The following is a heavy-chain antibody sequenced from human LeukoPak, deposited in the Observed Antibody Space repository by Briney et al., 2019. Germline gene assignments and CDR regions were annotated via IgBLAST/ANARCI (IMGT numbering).Heavy chain of an antibody. D-gene: IGHD5-24*01. CDR2: IYSGGST. Sequence: ETLSLTCAVYGGSFSGYYWSWVRQAPGKGLEWVSVIYSGGSTYYADSVKGRFTISRDNSKNTLYLQMNSLRAEDTAVYYCARGGPRWLPPVLDYWGQGTLVTVSS. CDR3: ARGGPRWLPPVLDY. J-gene: IGHJ4*02. V-gene: IGHV3-66*01. CDR1: GGSFSGYY.